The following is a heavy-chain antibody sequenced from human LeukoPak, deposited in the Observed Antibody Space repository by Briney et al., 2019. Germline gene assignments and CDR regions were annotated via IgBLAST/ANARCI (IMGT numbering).Heavy chain of an antibody. CDR1: GFTFSSYG. CDR3: ARGHLGLDY. V-gene: IGHV3-30*03. D-gene: IGHD3-16*01. CDR2: ISYDGSNK. J-gene: IGHJ4*02. Sequence: GGSLRLSCAASGFTFSSYGMHWVRQAPGKGLEWVAVISYDGSNKYYADSVKGRFTISRDNSKNSLYLQMNSLRAEDMAVYYCARGHLGLDYWGQGTLVTVSS.